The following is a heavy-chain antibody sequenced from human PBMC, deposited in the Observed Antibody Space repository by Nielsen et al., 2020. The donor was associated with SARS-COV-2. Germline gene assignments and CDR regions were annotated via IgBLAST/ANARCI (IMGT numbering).Heavy chain of an antibody. CDR3: TKDFDMPWGY. CDR2: INPDGSKT. J-gene: IGHJ4*02. V-gene: IGHV3-74*01. Sequence: GGSLRLSCEASGITYINYGMSWVRQAPGEGLVWVSRINPDGSKTACADSVKGRFTISRDNAANTLYLQINSLTADDTAIYYCTKDFDMPWGYWGQGALVTVSS. D-gene: IGHD3-9*01. CDR1: GITYINYG.